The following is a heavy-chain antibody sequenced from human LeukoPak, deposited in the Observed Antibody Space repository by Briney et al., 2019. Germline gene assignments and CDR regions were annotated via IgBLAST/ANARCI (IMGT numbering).Heavy chain of an antibody. CDR3: ARGDAFSGDH. Sequence: GGSLRLTCAVSGFTFSNFWMSWVRQAPGRGLEWVANIHPEGNEKYHVESVKGRFTISRDNAKNSLFLQMNGLRVEDTAVYYCARGDAFSGDHWGQGTLVTVSS. J-gene: IGHJ4*02. CDR2: IHPEGNEK. CDR1: GFTFSNFW. V-gene: IGHV3-7*04.